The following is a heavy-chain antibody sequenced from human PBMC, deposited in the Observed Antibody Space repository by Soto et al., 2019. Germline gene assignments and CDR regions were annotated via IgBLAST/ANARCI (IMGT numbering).Heavy chain of an antibody. CDR3: ATGGGWLQNSNLRGLYFDY. D-gene: IGHD6-19*01. V-gene: IGHV4-59*01. CDR1: GGSIRGSY. J-gene: IGHJ4*02. CDR2: ISYTGSA. Sequence: SETLSLTCSVSGGSIRGSYCSWIRQPPEKGLEWIASISYTGSATHNPSLKSRVSVSVDTTENQCSLKLTSVTAADTATYYCATGGGWLQNSNLRGLYFDYWGQGAMVTVYS.